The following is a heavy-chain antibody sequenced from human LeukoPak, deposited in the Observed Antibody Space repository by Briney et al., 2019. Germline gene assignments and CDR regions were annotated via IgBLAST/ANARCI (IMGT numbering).Heavy chain of an antibody. CDR3: ARLKWIQLWLGRLNDAFDI. D-gene: IGHD5-18*01. V-gene: IGHV4-39*01. J-gene: IGHJ3*02. Sequence: PSQTLSLTCTVSGGSISSSSYYWGWIRQPPGKGLEWIANIYYSGSTYYNPSLKSRVTISVDTSKNQLSLKLSAVTAADTAVYYCARLKWIQLWLGRLNDAFDIWGQGTMVTVSS. CDR1: GGSISSSSYY. CDR2: IYYSGST.